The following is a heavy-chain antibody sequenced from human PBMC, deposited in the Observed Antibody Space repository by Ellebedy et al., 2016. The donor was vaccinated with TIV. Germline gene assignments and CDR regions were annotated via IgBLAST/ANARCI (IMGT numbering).Heavy chain of an antibody. D-gene: IGHD7-27*01. J-gene: IGHJ4*02. CDR1: GFTFSTYG. V-gene: IGHV3-30*18. CDR2: ISYDGSHQ. CDR3: AKERRTGDEYFDY. Sequence: GESLKISCVASGFTFSTYGIHWVRQAPGKGLEWVAVISYDGSHQYYGDSVKGRFTISRDNSKNTVHLQMNSLRSEETAVYYCAKERRTGDEYFDYWGQGTLVTVSS.